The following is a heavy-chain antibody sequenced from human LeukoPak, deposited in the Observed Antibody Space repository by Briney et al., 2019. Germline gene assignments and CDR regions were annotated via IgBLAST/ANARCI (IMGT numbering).Heavy chain of an antibody. Sequence: GGSLRLSCAASGFPFSTYTMNWVRQAPGKGLEWVSSISSSSSYIYYADSMKGRFTISRDNAKNSLFLQMNNLRAEDTAVYYCARDRRYFDTGGLGGPDYWGQGTLVTVSS. V-gene: IGHV3-21*01. J-gene: IGHJ4*02. D-gene: IGHD2-8*02. CDR3: ARDRRYFDTGGLGGPDY. CDR1: GFPFSTYT. CDR2: ISSSSSYI.